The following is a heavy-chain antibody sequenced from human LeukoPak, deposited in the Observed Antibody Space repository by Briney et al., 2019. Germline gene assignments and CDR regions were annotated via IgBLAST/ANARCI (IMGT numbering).Heavy chain of an antibody. CDR3: ARDLGRTSGWYFDL. J-gene: IGHJ2*01. D-gene: IGHD1-14*01. CDR2: IYHSGST. CDR1: GGSISSSNW. Sequence: SGTLSLTCAVPGGSISSSNWWSWVRQPPGKGLEWIGEIYHSGSTNYNPSLKSRVTISVDKSKNQFSLKLSSVTAADTAVYYCARDLGRTSGWYFDLWGRGTLVTVSS. V-gene: IGHV4-4*02.